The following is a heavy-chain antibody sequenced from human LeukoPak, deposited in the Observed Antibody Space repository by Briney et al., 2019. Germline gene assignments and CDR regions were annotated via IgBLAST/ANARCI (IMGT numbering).Heavy chain of an antibody. CDR3: ARVDRPYSSSVGY. Sequence: VASVKVSCKASGYTFTGYYMHWVRQAPGEGLEWMGWINPNTGGTNYAQKFQGRVTMTRDTSISTAYMELSRLRSDDTAVYYCARVDRPYSSSVGYWGQGTLVTVSS. D-gene: IGHD6-19*01. V-gene: IGHV1-2*02. J-gene: IGHJ4*02. CDR1: GYTFTGYY. CDR2: INPNTGGT.